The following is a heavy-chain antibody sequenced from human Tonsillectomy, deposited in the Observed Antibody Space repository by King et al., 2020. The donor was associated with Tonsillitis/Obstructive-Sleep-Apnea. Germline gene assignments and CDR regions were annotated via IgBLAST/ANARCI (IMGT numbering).Heavy chain of an antibody. Sequence: LQLQESGPGLVKPSETLSLTCAVSGGSISRSSYYWGWIRQPPGKGLEWIGSIYYSGSTYYNPSLKSRVTISVDTSKNQFSLKLSSVTAADTAVYYCAGQDYGDYRFDPWGQGTLVTVSS. D-gene: IGHD4-17*01. CDR3: AGQDYGDYRFDP. CDR1: GGSISRSSYY. V-gene: IGHV4-39*01. CDR2: IYYSGST. J-gene: IGHJ5*02.